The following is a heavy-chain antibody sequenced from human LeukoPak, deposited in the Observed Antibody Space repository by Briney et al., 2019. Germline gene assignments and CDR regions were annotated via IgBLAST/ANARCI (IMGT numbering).Heavy chain of an antibody. J-gene: IGHJ3*02. CDR2: INPNSGGT. CDR3: ASHLLSLQQLVMGDAFDI. V-gene: IGHV1-2*02. Sequence: ASVKVSCKASGYTFTSYDINWVRQAPGQGLEWMGWINPNSGGTKYAQNFQGRVTMTRDTSISTAYMELSRLRSDDTAVYYCASHLLSLQQLVMGDAFDIWGQGTILTIYS. D-gene: IGHD6-13*01. CDR1: GYTFTSYD.